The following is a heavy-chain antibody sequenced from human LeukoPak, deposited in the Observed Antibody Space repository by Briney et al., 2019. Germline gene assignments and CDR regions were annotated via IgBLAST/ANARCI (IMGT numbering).Heavy chain of an antibody. D-gene: IGHD2-21*02. CDR1: GLTLRNYA. V-gene: IGHV3-23*01. Sequence: PGGSLRLSCAASGLTLRNYAMSWVRQAPGKGLEWVSGISDSGGSTHYADSVKGRFTISRDNSKNTLYLQMNSLRAEDTAVYFCAKARTGIAVVSAIDYWGQGTLVSVSS. CDR2: ISDSGGST. CDR3: AKARTGIAVVSAIDY. J-gene: IGHJ4*02.